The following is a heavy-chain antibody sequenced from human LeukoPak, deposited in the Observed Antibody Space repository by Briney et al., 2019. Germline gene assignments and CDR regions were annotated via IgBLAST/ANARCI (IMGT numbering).Heavy chain of an antibody. CDR1: GVSISSYY. J-gene: IGHJ6*03. V-gene: IGHV4-4*07. D-gene: IGHD6-6*01. CDR2: IYTSGST. Sequence: SETLSLTCTVSGVSISSYYWSWIRQPAGKGLEWIGRIYTSGSTNYNPSLKSRVTMSVDTSENQFSLKLSSVTAADTAVYYCARGVAARSYYYYYMDVWGKGTTVTVSS. CDR3: ARGVAARSYYYYYMDV.